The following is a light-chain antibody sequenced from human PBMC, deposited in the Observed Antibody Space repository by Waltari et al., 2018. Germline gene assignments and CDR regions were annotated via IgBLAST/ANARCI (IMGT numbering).Light chain of an antibody. Sequence: DIQMTQSPSSLSASVGDRVTITCRASQGISTYLNWDQQRPGKAPKLLIYLASSLQSGAPSRFSGSGSGTDFTLTISSLQPEDFATYYCQHGLIFGRGTRLELK. CDR1: QGISTY. V-gene: IGKV1-39*01. J-gene: IGKJ2*01. CDR3: QHGLI. CDR2: LAS.